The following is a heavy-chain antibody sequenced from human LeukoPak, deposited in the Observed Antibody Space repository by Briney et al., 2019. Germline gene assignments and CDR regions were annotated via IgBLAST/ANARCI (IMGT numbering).Heavy chain of an antibody. D-gene: IGHD6-25*01. CDR3: ARGPPWYFDL. CDR2: VSYDGSNK. Sequence: GGSLRLSCAASGFTFSSYAMHWVRQAPGKGLEWVAVVSYDGSNKYYADSVKGRFTISGDNAKNTLYLQMNSLTAEDTAVYYCARGPPWYFDLWGRGTLVTVSS. CDR1: GFTFSSYA. J-gene: IGHJ2*01. V-gene: IGHV3-30*04.